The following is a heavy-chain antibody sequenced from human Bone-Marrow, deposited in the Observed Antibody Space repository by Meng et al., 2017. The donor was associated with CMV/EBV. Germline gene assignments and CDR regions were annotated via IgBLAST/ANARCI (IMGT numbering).Heavy chain of an antibody. D-gene: IGHD3-22*01. V-gene: IGHV3-11*01. CDR1: GFTFSDYY. CDR2: ISSSGSTI. Sequence: GSLKISCAASGFTFSDYYMSWIRQAPGKGLEWVSYISSSGSTIYYADSVKGRFTISRDNAKNSLYLQMNSLRAEDTAVYYCARDFGPYYYDSSGYLPDWGQGTRVTVSS. CDR3: ARDFGPYYYDSSGYLPD. J-gene: IGHJ3*01.